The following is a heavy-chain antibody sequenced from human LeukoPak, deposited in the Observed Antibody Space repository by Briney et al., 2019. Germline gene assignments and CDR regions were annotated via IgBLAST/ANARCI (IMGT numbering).Heavy chain of an antibody. CDR1: GYTFTSYY. CDR3: ARRYGDYAYYFDY. J-gene: IGHJ4*02. Sequence: ASVKVSCKASGYTFTSYYMHWVRQAPGQGLEWMGWINPNSGGTNYAQKFQGRVTMTRDTSISTAYMELSRLRSDDTAVYYCARRYGDYAYYFDYWGQGTLVTVSS. V-gene: IGHV1-2*02. CDR2: INPNSGGT. D-gene: IGHD4-17*01.